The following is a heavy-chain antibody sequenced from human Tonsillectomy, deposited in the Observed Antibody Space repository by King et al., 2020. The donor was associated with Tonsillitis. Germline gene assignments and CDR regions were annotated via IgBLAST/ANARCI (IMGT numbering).Heavy chain of an antibody. CDR2: IRFDGSKQ. V-gene: IGHV3-30*02. Sequence: VQLVESGGGVVQPGGSLRLSCAAAGFIFSDYSMHCVRQAPGKGLEWVAFIRFDGSKQMYADSVKGRFTISRDNSKNTLYVQMSSLSADDTAIYYCAKALRDYHDSSGYYYAFDIWGPGTAVTFSS. CDR1: GFIFSDYS. J-gene: IGHJ3*02. CDR3: AKALRDYHDSSGYYYAFDI. D-gene: IGHD3-22*01.